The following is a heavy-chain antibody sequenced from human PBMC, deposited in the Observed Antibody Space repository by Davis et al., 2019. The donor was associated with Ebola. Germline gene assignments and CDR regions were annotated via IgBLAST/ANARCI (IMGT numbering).Heavy chain of an antibody. CDR3: AKEYSYGLDAFDI. D-gene: IGHD5-18*01. Sequence: AASVKVSCKASGYTFTSYAMHWVRQAPGQRLEWMGWINAGNGNTKYSQKFQGRVTMTRDTSTSTVYMELSSLRSEDTAVYYCAKEYSYGLDAFDIWGQGTMVTVSS. CDR2: INAGNGNT. V-gene: IGHV1-3*01. CDR1: GYTFTSYA. J-gene: IGHJ3*02.